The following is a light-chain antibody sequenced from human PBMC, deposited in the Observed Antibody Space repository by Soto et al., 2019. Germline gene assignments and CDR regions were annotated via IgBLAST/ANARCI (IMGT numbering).Light chain of an antibody. V-gene: IGLV2-23*03. Sequence: QSALAQPASVSGSPGQSITLSCTGTSSDVGSYNLVSWYQQHPGKAPKLMIYEGSKRPSGVSNRFSGSKSGNTASLTISGLQAEDEADYYCCSFAGSNTFVFGTGTNVTVL. CDR1: SSDVGSYNL. J-gene: IGLJ1*01. CDR3: CSFAGSNTFV. CDR2: EGS.